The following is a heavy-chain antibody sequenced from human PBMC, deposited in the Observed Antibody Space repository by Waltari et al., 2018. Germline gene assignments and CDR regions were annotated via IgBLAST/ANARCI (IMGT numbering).Heavy chain of an antibody. CDR2: VDPEDGEK. Sequence: QVQLVQSGTEVKKPGASVKVSCKVSGTSLTGVSIHWVRHAPGKGLEWMGGVDPEDGEKIYAQKFQGRVTMTEDTSTDTAYMELSRLRSEDTAIYYCATVYCGGGACYKYQYYYGLDVWGQGTTVTV. CDR3: ATVYCGGGACYKYQYYYGLDV. D-gene: IGHD2-8*02. CDR1: GTSLTGVS. V-gene: IGHV1-24*01. J-gene: IGHJ6*02.